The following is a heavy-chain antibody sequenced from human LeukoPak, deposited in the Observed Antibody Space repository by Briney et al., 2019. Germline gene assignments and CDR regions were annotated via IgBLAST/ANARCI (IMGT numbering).Heavy chain of an antibody. CDR1: GFTFSTYE. D-gene: IGHD3-22*01. CDR3: ARMIADDY. CDR2: ITGSGXXX. J-gene: IGHJ4*02. V-gene: IGHV3-48*03. Sequence: GGSLRLSCAASGFTFSTYEMNXXXXXPXXXLEWVSYITGSGXXXXXXXSVKXRFXXSRDNAKNSLYLQMNSLRAEDTAVYYCARMIADDYWGQGTLVTVSS.